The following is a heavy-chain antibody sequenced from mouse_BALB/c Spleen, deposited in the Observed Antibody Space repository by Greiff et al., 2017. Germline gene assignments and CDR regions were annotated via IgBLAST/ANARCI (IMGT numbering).Heavy chain of an antibody. CDR1: GFTFSSYG. CDR2: INSNGGST. V-gene: IGHV5-6-3*01. Sequence: DVQLVESGGGLVQPGGSLKLSCAASGFTFSSYGMSWVRQTPDKRLELVATINSNGGSTYYPDSVKGRFTISRDNAKNTLYLQMSSLKSEDTAMYYCAREDGYYWYFDVWGAGTTVTVSS. D-gene: IGHD1-2*01. CDR3: AREDGYYWYFDV. J-gene: IGHJ1*01.